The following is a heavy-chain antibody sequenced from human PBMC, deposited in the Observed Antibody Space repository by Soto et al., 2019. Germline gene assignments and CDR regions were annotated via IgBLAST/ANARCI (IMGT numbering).Heavy chain of an antibody. CDR2: ISSSSSTI. J-gene: IGHJ5*02. CDR3: ARHPERIAEIGWFDP. Sequence: EVQLVESGGGLVQPGGSLRLSCAASGFTFSSYSMNRVRQAPGKGLEWVSYISSSSSTIYYADSVKGRFTISRDNAKNSLYLQMHSLRAEDTAVYYCARHPERIAEIGWFDPWGQGTLVTVSS. D-gene: IGHD6-13*01. CDR1: GFTFSSYS. V-gene: IGHV3-48*01.